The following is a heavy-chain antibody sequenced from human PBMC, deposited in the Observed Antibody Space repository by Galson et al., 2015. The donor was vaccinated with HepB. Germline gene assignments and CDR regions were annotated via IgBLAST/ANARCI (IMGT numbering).Heavy chain of an antibody. CDR1: GFTFDDYA. D-gene: IGHD3-10*01. CDR3: AKAPRGPYYYGMDV. V-gene: IGHV3-9*01. J-gene: IGHJ6*02. CDR2: ISWNSGSI. Sequence: SLRLSCAVSGFTFDDYAMHWVRHAPGKGLEWVSGISWNSGSIGYADSVKGRFTISRDNAKNSLYLQMNSLRAEDTALYYCAKAPRGPYYYGMDVWGQGTTVTVSS.